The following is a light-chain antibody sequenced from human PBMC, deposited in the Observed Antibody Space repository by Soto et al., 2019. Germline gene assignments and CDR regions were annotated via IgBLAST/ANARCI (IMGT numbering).Light chain of an antibody. V-gene: IGLV1-40*01. J-gene: IGLJ3*02. Sequence: QPVLTQPPSVSGAPGQRVTISCTGSSSNIGAGYDVHWYQQLPGTAPKLLIHGNSNRPSGVPDRFSGSKSGTSASLAITVLHAEDAADYYCQADDSSLSKWVVGGGTKVTVL. CDR3: QADDSSLSKWV. CDR1: SSNIGAGYD. CDR2: GNS.